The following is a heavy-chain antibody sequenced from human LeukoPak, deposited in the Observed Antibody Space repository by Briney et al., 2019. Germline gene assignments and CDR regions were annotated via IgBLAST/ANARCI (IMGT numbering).Heavy chain of an antibody. CDR1: GGSISSYY. Sequence: SETLSLTCTVSGGSISSYYWSWIRQPPGKGLEWIGYIYYSGSTDSNPSLKSRVTISVDTSKNQISLKLSSVTAADTAVYYCATESWIQGEDYWGQGTLVTVSS. CDR2: IYYSGST. CDR3: ATESWIQGEDY. V-gene: IGHV4-59*08. J-gene: IGHJ4*02. D-gene: IGHD5-18*01.